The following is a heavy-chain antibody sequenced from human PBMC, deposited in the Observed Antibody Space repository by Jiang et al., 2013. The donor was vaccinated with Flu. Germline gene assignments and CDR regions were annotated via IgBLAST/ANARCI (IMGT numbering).Heavy chain of an antibody. CDR1: GYTFTGYY. Sequence: VKKPGASVKVSCKASGYTFTGYYMHWVRQAPGQGLEWMGWINPNSGGTNYAQKFQGRVTMTRDTSISTAYMELSRLRSDDTAVYYCARAQIAVAGTGWFDPWGQGTLVTVSS. V-gene: IGHV1-2*02. CDR2: INPNSGGT. D-gene: IGHD6-19*01. CDR3: ARAQIAVAGTGWFDP. J-gene: IGHJ5*02.